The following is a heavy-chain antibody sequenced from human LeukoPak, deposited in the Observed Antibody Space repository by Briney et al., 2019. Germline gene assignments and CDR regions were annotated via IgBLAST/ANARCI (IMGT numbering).Heavy chain of an antibody. D-gene: IGHD3-10*01. J-gene: IGHJ6*03. CDR1: GGSSSGYY. CDR2: INHSGST. V-gene: IGHV4-34*01. CDR3: ARLNRVAIVVRGAPYYYYYYMDV. Sequence: SETLSLTCAVYGGSSSGYYWSWIRQPPGKGLEWIGEINHSGSTNYNPSLKSRVTISVDTSKNQFSLKLSSVTAADTAVYYCARLNRVAIVVRGAPYYYYYYMDVWGKGTTVTISS.